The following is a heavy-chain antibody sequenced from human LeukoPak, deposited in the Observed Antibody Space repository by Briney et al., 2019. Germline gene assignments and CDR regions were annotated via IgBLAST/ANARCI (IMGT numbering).Heavy chain of an antibody. D-gene: IGHD3-22*01. Sequence: GGSLRLSCAASGFTFSSYAMTWVRQAPGKGLEWVSGISGSGGSTYYADSVKGRFTISGDISKNTLYVQMNSLRAEDTAVYYCAKSDYYDSSGYYYGSDYWGQGTLVTVSS. V-gene: IGHV3-23*01. CDR3: AKSDYYDSSGYYYGSDY. CDR1: GFTFSSYA. CDR2: ISGSGGST. J-gene: IGHJ4*02.